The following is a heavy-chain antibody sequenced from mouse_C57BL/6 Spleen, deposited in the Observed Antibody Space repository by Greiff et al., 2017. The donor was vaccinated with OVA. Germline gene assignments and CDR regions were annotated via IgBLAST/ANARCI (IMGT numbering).Heavy chain of an antibody. CDR3: ARRTLTAGFAY. CDR1: GYTFTSYW. CDR2: IYPSDSET. Sequence: QVQLQQPGAELVRPGSSVKLSCKASGYTFTSYWMDWVKQRPGQGLEWIGNIYPSDSETHYKQNFKDKATLTVDKSTSTAYMQISSLTSEDSAVYYCARRTLTAGFAYWGQGTLVTVSA. J-gene: IGHJ3*01. D-gene: IGHD4-1*01. V-gene: IGHV1-61*01.